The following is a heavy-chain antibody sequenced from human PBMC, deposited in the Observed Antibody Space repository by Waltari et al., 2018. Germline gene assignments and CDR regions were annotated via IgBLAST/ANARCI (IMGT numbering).Heavy chain of an antibody. J-gene: IGHJ4*02. V-gene: IGHV1-69*08. CDR3: ARALVAAAGTDY. D-gene: IGHD6-13*01. CDR1: GGTFSSYA. Sequence: QVQLVQSGAEVKKPGSSVKVSCKASGGTFSSYAISWVRQAPGQGLEWMGRISPIFGTANYAQKFQGRVTITADKSTSTAYMELSSLRSEDTAVYYCARALVAAAGTDYWGQGTLVTVSS. CDR2: ISPIFGTA.